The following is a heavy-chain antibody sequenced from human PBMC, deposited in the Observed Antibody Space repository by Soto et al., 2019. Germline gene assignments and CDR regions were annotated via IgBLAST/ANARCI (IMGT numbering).Heavy chain of an antibody. CDR3: ARVYSGSYSDS. CDR2: IFHSGST. J-gene: IGHJ4*02. Sequence: QVQLQESGPGLVKPSGTLSLTCAVSGGSMRSNNRWSWVRQPPGKGLELIGEIFHSGSTNYNPSLKTRVTISVDKSKNQFSLKLSSVTAADTAVYYCARVYSGSYSDSWGQGTLVTVSS. CDR1: GGSMRSNNR. V-gene: IGHV4-4*02. D-gene: IGHD1-26*01.